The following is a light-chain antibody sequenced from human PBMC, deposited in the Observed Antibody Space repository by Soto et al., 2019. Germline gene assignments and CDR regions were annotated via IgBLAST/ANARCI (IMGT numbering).Light chain of an antibody. J-gene: IGKJ1*01. V-gene: IGKV2-28*01. CDR1: HILLHSNGYNY. Sequence: DIMMTQSPLSLPVTPVDSSSISFISIHILLHSNGYNYVDWYLQKAGQSPHLLIYLGSNRASGVPDRFSGSGSVTYFTLKISRVEAEDVGVYYCMQSLETPWTFGQGTKVDIK. CDR3: MQSLETPWT. CDR2: LGS.